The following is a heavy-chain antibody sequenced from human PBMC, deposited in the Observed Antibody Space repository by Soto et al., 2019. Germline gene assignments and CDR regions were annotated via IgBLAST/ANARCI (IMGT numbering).Heavy chain of an antibody. J-gene: IGHJ4*02. V-gene: IGHV4-30-4*01. CDR3: ARVLLVSVAFYNFDY. CDR1: GGSISNADYY. Sequence: PSETLSLTCTVSGGSISNADYYWSWVRQPPGKGLEWIGYIYYSGSTYYNPSLKSRVTISLDTSKNQFSLRLSSVTAADTAVYYCARVLLVSVAFYNFDYWGQGTLVTVSS. CDR2: IYYSGST. D-gene: IGHD2-8*02.